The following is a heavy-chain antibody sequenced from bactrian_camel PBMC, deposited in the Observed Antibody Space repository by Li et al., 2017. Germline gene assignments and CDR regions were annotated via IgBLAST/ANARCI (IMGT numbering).Heavy chain of an antibody. J-gene: IGHJ4*01. V-gene: IGHV3S53*01. D-gene: IGHD6*01. CDR3: AASGGYGRSCYVMHPNVFDI. CDR2: ISTTSGST. CDR1: GDTVSSKC. Sequence: HVQLVESGGGSVQVGGSLRLSCAASGDTVSSKCLGWFRQAPGKEREGVATISTTSGSTDYHYSVKGRFTISRDNTNNTVYLQMNSLKPEDTAIYYCAASGGYGRSCYVMHPNVFDIWGQGTQVTVS.